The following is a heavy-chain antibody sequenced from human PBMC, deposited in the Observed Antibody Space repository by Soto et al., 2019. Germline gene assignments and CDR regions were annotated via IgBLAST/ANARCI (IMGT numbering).Heavy chain of an antibody. Sequence: QVQLVESGGGVVQPGRSLRLSCAASGFTFSNYGMHWVRQAPGKGLEWVAVISYDGGNKYCADSVKGRFTFSRDNSKNTLYLQMNSLGVEDTAVYYCAKDLAVLGPGGNAFDIWGQGTMVTVSS. J-gene: IGHJ3*02. D-gene: IGHD6-19*01. CDR3: AKDLAVLGPGGNAFDI. CDR1: GFTFSNYG. CDR2: ISYDGGNK. V-gene: IGHV3-30*18.